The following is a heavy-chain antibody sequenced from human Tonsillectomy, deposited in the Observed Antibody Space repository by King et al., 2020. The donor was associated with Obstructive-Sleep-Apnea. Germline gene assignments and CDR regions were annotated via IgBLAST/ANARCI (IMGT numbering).Heavy chain of an antibody. V-gene: IGHV3-30*04. D-gene: IGHD3-10*01. J-gene: IGHJ4*02. CDR1: GFTFSSYA. Sequence: VQLVESGGGVVQPGRSLRLSCAASGFTFSSYAMHWVRQAPGKGLEWVAVISYDGSNKYYADSVKGRFTISRGNSKNTLYLQKNSLRAEDTAVYYCAREARGNWNYFDYWGQGTLVTVSS. CDR2: ISYDGSNK. CDR3: AREARGNWNYFDY.